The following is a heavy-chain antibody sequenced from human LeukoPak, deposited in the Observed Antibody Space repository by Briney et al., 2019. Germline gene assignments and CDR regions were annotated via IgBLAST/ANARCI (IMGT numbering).Heavy chain of an antibody. V-gene: IGHV3-30*02. CDR2: IRYDGSNK. Sequence: PGGSLRLSCAASGFTFSNYGMHWVRQAPGKGLEWVAFIRYDGSNKYYADSVKGRFTISRDNSKNTLYMQMNSLRAEDTAVYYCARDGVNSGYDYDRGYFDYWGQGTLVTVSS. CDR1: GFTFSNYG. D-gene: IGHD5-12*01. CDR3: ARDGVNSGYDYDRGYFDY. J-gene: IGHJ4*02.